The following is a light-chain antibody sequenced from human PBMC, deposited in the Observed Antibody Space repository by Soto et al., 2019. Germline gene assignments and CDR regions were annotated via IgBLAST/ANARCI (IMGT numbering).Light chain of an antibody. J-gene: IGKJ4*01. CDR1: QSISSY. V-gene: IGKV1-39*01. CDR3: QQSYSTPLT. CDR2: AAS. Sequence: IQMTQSPSTLSASVGDRVTITCRASQSISSYLNWYQQKPGKAPKLLIYAASSLQSGVPSRFSGSGSGTDFTLTISSLQPEAFATYYCQQSYSTPLTFGGGTKVDIK.